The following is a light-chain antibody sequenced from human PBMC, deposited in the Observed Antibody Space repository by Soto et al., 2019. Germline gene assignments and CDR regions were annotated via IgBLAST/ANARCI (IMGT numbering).Light chain of an antibody. Sequence: MVLTQSPGTLSLSPGERATLSCRASQSLASNYLAWYQQKHGQAPRLLIYGTSNRAAGIPDRFSGSGSGTEFTVTISKVEPEDFAVYYCQQYGSTPPGSFGRGTKLEIK. CDR2: GTS. J-gene: IGKJ2*03. CDR3: QQYGSTPPGS. V-gene: IGKV3-20*01. CDR1: QSLASNY.